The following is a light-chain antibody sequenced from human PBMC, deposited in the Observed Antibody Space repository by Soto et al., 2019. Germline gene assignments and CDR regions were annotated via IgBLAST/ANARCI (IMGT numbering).Light chain of an antibody. CDR1: QSAFSSY. CDR2: GAS. J-gene: IGKJ1*01. Sequence: EIVLTQSPGTLSLSPGERATLSCRASQSAFSSYLAWYQQKPGQAPRLLIYGASSRATGIPDRFSGSGSGTDFTLTISRLEPEDFAVYYCQQYGSSPWTRGQGTKVEIK. CDR3: QQYGSSPWT. V-gene: IGKV3-20*01.